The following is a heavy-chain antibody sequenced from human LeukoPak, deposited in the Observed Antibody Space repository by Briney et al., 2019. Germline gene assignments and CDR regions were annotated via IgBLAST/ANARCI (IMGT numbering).Heavy chain of an antibody. CDR2: ISGSGGST. V-gene: IGHV3-23*01. Sequence: GGSLRLSCAASGLTFSSCAMSWVRQAPGKGLEWVSAISGSGGSTYYADSVKGRFTISRDNSKKTLYLQMNSLRAEDMAVYYCARHASAAGPIDYWGQGTLVTVSS. CDR1: GLTFSSCA. CDR3: ARHASAAGPIDY. J-gene: IGHJ4*02. D-gene: IGHD6-13*01.